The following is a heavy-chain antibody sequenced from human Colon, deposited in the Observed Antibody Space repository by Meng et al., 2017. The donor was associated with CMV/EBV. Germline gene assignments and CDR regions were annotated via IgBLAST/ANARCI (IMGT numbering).Heavy chain of an antibody. CDR2: IKQDGSER. J-gene: IGHJ4*02. D-gene: IGHD6-19*01. CDR3: AGGVGWLIEY. CDR1: GLSRFW. V-gene: IGHV3-7*05. Sequence: QLLESGGGLVQPGRSLRLSCAASGLSRFWINWVRQSPGKGLERVAIIKQDGSERLYANSVEDRFTISRDNGKNSVYLEINSLRADDTAIYYCAGGVGWLIEYWGQGTLVTVPS.